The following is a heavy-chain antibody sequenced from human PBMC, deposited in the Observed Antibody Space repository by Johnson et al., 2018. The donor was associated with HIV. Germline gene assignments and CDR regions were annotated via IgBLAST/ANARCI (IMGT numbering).Heavy chain of an antibody. CDR3: ARYGGSKGKGAFDM. CDR2: ISYDGGNK. Sequence: VQVLESGGGLIQPGGSLRLSCAASGFTFNTYAMYWVRQAPGKGLEWVAIISYDGGNKYYADSVKGRFTISRDNSKNTLFLQMNSLRAEDTALYYCARYGGSKGKGAFDMWGQGTLVTVSS. CDR1: GFTFNTYA. J-gene: IGHJ3*02. V-gene: IGHV3-30*04. D-gene: IGHD3-16*01.